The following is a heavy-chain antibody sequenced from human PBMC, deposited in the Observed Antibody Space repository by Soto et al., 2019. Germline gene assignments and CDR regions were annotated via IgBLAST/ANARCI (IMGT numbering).Heavy chain of an antibody. CDR1: GGSISSSSYY. Sequence: PSETLSLTCTVSGGSISSSSYYWGWIRQPPGKGLEWIGSIYYSGSTYYNPSLKSRVTISVDTSKNQFSLKLSSVTTADTAVYYFARGEYSSAVAALFYYYYMDVWGKGTTVTVSS. D-gene: IGHD6-6*01. J-gene: IGHJ6*03. CDR2: IYYSGST. CDR3: ARGEYSSAVAALFYYYYMDV. V-gene: IGHV4-39*01.